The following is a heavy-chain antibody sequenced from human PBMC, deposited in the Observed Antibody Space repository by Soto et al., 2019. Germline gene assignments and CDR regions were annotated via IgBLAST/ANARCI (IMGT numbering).Heavy chain of an antibody. V-gene: IGHV4-30-2*01. CDR2: IYHSGTT. CDR3: GREVVEASVDVFEI. Sequence: PSGTMSHNCSVAAVTNSGAIVSWTWIRKPPGKDLEWIGYIYHSGTTYSNPSLKSRVTISVDRSKNQFSLKLRSVTAADTAVYYCGREVVEASVDVFEIWGQGTMDTASS. D-gene: IGHD2-2*01. CDR1: AVTNSGAIVS. J-gene: IGHJ3*02.